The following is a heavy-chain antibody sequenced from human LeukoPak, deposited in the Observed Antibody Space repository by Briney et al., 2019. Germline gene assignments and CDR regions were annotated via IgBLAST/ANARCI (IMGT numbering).Heavy chain of an antibody. D-gene: IGHD3-22*01. CDR3: SKVGESSGGYYSFNS. V-gene: IGHV3-43*02. Sequence: GGSLRLSCAASGFNFDDYAMHWVRQPPGKGLEWVSLITADGATYHADSVEGRFTISRDNSGSSLYLQMNTLRTEDTAFYYCSKVGESSGGYYSFNSWGQGTLVTVSS. J-gene: IGHJ5*01. CDR1: GFNFDDYA. CDR2: ITADGAT.